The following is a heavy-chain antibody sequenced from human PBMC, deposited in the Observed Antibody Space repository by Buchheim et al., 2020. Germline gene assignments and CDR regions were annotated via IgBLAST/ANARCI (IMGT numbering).Heavy chain of an antibody. D-gene: IGHD6-13*01. Sequence: EVQLLESGGGLVQPGGSLRLSCAASGFTFSSYAMSWVRQVPGKGLEWVSAITDGGRTYYADSVKGRFTISSDNSQNTLYLQMNSLRAEDTAVYYCAKDGRLYSSSWFDCWGQGTL. CDR3: AKDGRLYSSSWFDC. V-gene: IGHV3-23*01. J-gene: IGHJ4*02. CDR2: ITDGGRT. CDR1: GFTFSSYA.